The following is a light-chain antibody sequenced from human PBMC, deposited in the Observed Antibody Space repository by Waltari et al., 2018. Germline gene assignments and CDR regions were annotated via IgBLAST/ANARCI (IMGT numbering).Light chain of an antibody. Sequence: QSVLTQPASVSGSPGQSITISCTGTRSDIGAYNFVSWFQQLPAQAPRLLLSEAPKRPSGVSYRFSGSKSGNTASLSISDLQAEDEADYYCCSYVGGSRVLFGGGTKLTV. CDR3: CSYVGGSRVL. CDR1: RSDIGAYNF. J-gene: IGLJ2*01. V-gene: IGLV2-23*01. CDR2: EAP.